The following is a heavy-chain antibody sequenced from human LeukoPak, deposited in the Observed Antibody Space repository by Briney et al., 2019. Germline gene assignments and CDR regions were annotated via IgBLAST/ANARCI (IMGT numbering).Heavy chain of an antibody. Sequence: GGSLRLSCAASGFTFSSYAMSWVRQAPGKGLEWVSAISGSGGSTYYADSMKGRFTISRDNSKNTLYLQMNSLRAEDTAVYYCAKFEDSYYDFWSGYCPFDYWGQGTLVTVSS. CDR2: ISGSGGST. CDR3: AKFEDSYYDFWSGYCPFDY. V-gene: IGHV3-23*01. CDR1: GFTFSSYA. J-gene: IGHJ4*02. D-gene: IGHD3-3*01.